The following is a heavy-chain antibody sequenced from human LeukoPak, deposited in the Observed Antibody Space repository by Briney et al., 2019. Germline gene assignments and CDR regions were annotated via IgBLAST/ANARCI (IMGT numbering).Heavy chain of an antibody. V-gene: IGHV3-23*01. D-gene: IGHD1-26*01. CDR2: ITPDAGRT. J-gene: IGHJ4*02. Sequence: GGSLRLSCAASGFTFSSYEMNWVRQAPGKGLEWVSGITPDAGRTYYADSVKGRFTIYRDNSNNRLYLQMSGLTAADTAVYYCAKDRSIGTYYTFDHWGQGTLVTVSS. CDR1: GFTFSSYE. CDR3: AKDRSIGTYYTFDH.